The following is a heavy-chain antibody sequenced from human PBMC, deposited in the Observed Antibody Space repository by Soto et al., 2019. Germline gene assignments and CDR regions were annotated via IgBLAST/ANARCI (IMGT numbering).Heavy chain of an antibody. Sequence: LSLTCTVSGGSITSHYWGWIRQPPGKGLEWIGFVYYSGSTKYNPSLKSRVTLSVDMSQNQLSLKLSSVTAADTAVYYCARESAGSGKNNWFDPWGQGTLVTVSS. D-gene: IGHD3-10*01. CDR3: ARESAGSGKNNWFDP. CDR1: GGSITSHY. CDR2: VYYSGST. V-gene: IGHV4-59*11. J-gene: IGHJ5*02.